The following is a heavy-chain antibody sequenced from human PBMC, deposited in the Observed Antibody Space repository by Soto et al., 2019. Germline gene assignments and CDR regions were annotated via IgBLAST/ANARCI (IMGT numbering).Heavy chain of an antibody. J-gene: IGHJ3*02. CDR2: TRNEANSYTA. CDR1: GFTFSDYY. D-gene: IGHD2-15*01. CDR3: VRVPTPVPAALDI. Sequence: EVQLVESGGGLVQPGKSLRLSCAASGFTFSDYYMDWVRQAPGKGLEWVGRTRNEANSYTAEYAASVKGRFTMSRDDFKNSLYLQMNSLKIEDTAVYCGVRVPTPVPAALDIWGQGTMVTVAS. V-gene: IGHV3-72*01.